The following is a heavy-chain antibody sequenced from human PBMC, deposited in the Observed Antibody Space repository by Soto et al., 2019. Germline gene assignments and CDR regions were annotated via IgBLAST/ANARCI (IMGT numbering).Heavy chain of an antibody. V-gene: IGHV3-9*01. Sequence: PGGSLRLSCAASGFTFDDYAMHWVRQAPGKGLEWVSGISWNSGSIGYADSVKGRFTISRDNAKNSLYLQMNSLRAEDTALYYCAKDMSGYSSGSIFDYWGQRTLVTVSS. CDR2: ISWNSGSI. D-gene: IGHD6-19*01. CDR1: GFTFDDYA. J-gene: IGHJ4*02. CDR3: AKDMSGYSSGSIFDY.